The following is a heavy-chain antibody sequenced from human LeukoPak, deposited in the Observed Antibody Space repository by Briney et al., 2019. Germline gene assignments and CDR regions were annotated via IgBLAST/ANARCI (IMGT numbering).Heavy chain of an antibody. CDR3: ARVRWGGLYYFDS. CDR1: GFTFSSYS. V-gene: IGHV3-21*01. CDR2: ISSSSSYI. J-gene: IGHJ4*02. D-gene: IGHD3-16*01. Sequence: GGSLRLSRAASGFTFSSYSMNWVRQAPGKGLEWVSSISSSSSYIYYADSVKGRFTISRDNAKNTLYLQMNSLRAEDTAVYYCARVRWGGLYYFDSWGQGTLVTVSS.